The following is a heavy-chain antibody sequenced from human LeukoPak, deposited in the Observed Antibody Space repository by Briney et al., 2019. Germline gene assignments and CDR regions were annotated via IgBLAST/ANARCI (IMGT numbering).Heavy chain of an antibody. J-gene: IGHJ6*03. CDR3: ARVSWFPGTSYYYMDV. V-gene: IGHV4-34*01. Sequence: SETLSLTCAVYGGSFSGYYWSWIRQPPGKGLEWIGEINHSGSTNYNPSLKSRVTMSVDTSKNQFSLKLSSVTAADTAVYYCARVSWFPGTSYYYMDVWGKGTTVTVSS. CDR1: GGSFSGYY. CDR2: INHSGST. D-gene: IGHD1-1*01.